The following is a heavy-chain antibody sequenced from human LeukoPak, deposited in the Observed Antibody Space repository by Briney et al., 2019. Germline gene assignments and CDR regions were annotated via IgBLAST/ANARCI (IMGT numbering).Heavy chain of an antibody. Sequence: ASVKVSCKASGYTFTSYAMNWVRQAPGQGLEWMGWINTNTGSPTYAQGFTGRFVFSLDTSVSTAYLQISSLKAEDTAVYYCARSPSDTAMVTGKYWGQGTLVTVSS. CDR2: INTNTGSP. V-gene: IGHV7-4-1*02. CDR1: GYTFTSYA. CDR3: ARSPSDTAMVTGKY. D-gene: IGHD5-18*01. J-gene: IGHJ4*02.